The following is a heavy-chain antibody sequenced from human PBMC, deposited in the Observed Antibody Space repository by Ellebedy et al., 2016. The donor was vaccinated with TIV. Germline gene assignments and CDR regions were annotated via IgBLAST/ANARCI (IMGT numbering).Heavy chain of an antibody. J-gene: IGHJ4*02. CDR1: GLTIRNYG. D-gene: IGHD2-15*01. CDR3: TKAREPFGKGPGGGY. Sequence: GESLKISCAASGLTIRNYGMSWVRQAPGKGLEWVSAITASGHRSYYADSVKGRFTISRDNSKNTVYLQMNSLRAEDTAVYYCTKAREPFGKGPGGGYWGQGTLVTVSS. V-gene: IGHV3-23*01. CDR2: ITASGHRS.